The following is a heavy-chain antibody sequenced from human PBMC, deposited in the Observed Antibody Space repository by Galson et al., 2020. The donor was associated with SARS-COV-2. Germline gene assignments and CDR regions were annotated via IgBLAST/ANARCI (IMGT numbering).Heavy chain of an antibody. CDR3: ARDQTGLAVAGTDY. CDR2: IKQDGSEK. V-gene: IGHV3-7*03. D-gene: IGHD6-19*01. CDR1: GFTFSSYW. Sequence: GGSLRLSCAASGFTFSSYWMSWVRQAPGKGLEWVANIKQDGSEKYYVDSVKGRFTISRDNAKNSLYLQMNSLRAEDTAVYYCARDQTGLAVAGTDYWGQGTLVTVSS. J-gene: IGHJ4*02.